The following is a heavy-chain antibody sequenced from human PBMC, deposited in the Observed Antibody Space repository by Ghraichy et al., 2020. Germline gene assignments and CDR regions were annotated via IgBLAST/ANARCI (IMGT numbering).Heavy chain of an antibody. CDR1: GFTFTSSA. Sequence: SVKVSCKASGFTFTSSAMQWVRQARGQRLEWIGWIVVGSGNTNYAQKFQERVTITRDMSTSTAYMELSSLRSEDTAVYYCAADGFWSGSLYMGQGAFDIWGQGTMVTVSS. D-gene: IGHD3-3*01. V-gene: IGHV1-58*02. CDR2: IVVGSGNT. CDR3: AADGFWSGSLYMGQGAFDI. J-gene: IGHJ3*02.